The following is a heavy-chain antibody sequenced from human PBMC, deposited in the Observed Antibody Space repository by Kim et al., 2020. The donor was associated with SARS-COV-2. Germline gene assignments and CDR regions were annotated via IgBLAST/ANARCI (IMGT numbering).Heavy chain of an antibody. D-gene: IGHD3-3*01. V-gene: IGHV4-39*01. CDR3: ARLLAIYFDY. Sequence: STYYTPSLKSRVTISVDTSKNQFSLKLSSVTAADTAVYYCARLLAIYFDYWGQGTLVTVSS. CDR2: ST. J-gene: IGHJ4*02.